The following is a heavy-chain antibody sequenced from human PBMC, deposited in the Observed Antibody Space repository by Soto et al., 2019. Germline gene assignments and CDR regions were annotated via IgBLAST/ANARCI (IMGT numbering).Heavy chain of an antibody. D-gene: IGHD2-21*02. CDR3: ARDDVSMVTTFLDY. CDR1: GFPFNNYA. J-gene: IGHJ4*02. V-gene: IGHV3-33*01. CDR2: IWHDGSNE. Sequence: PGGSLRLSCAASGFPFNNYAMHWVRQAPGKGLEWVAVIWHDGSNEHYADSVKGRFRIARDNSNNTLYLQMNSLRSEDTALYYCARDDVSMVTTFLDYWGLGTLVTVSS.